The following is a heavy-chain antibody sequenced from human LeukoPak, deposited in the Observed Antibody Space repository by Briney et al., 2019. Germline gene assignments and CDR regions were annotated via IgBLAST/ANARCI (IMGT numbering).Heavy chain of an antibody. Sequence: ASVKVSFKASGYTFTSYGISWVRQAPGQGLEWMGWISAYNGNTNYAQKLQGRVTMTTDTSTSTAYMELRSLRSDDTAVYYCARDLPRYYYGSGSYVDWFDHWGQGTLVTVSS. D-gene: IGHD3-10*01. CDR2: ISAYNGNT. J-gene: IGHJ5*02. CDR3: ARDLPRYYYGSGSYVDWFDH. CDR1: GYTFTSYG. V-gene: IGHV1-18*04.